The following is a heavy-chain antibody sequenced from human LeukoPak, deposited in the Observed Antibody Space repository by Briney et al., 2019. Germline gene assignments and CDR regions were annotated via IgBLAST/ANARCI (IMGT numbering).Heavy chain of an antibody. CDR3: ARVRDCSGGSCLYYYYYGMDV. D-gene: IGHD2-15*01. V-gene: IGHV3-21*01. Sequence: GGSLRLSCAASGFTFSSYSMNWVRQAPGKGLEWVSSISSSSSYIYYADSAKGRFTVSRDNAKNSLYLQMNSLRAEDTAVYYCARVRDCSGGSCLYYYYYGMDVWGQGTTVTVSS. CDR1: GFTFSSYS. J-gene: IGHJ6*02. CDR2: ISSSSSYI.